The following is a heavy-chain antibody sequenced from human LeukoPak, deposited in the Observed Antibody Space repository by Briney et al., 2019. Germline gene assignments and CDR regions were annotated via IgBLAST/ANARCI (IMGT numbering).Heavy chain of an antibody. V-gene: IGHV3-9*01. D-gene: IGHD6-13*01. CDR1: GFNLDDYA. CDR3: AKDKYSSSRSSYFDY. J-gene: IGHJ4*02. CDR2: ISWSSNTI. Sequence: PGTSLRLSCAASGFNLDDYAMPWVRQAPGKGLEGVAGISWSSNTIGYADSRFTISRDNDKNYLYLQMNSLRAEDTALYYCAKDKYSSSRSSYFDYWGQGTLVTVSS.